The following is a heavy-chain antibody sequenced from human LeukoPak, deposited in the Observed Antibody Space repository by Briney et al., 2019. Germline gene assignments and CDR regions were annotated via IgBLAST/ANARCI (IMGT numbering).Heavy chain of an antibody. D-gene: IGHD2-2*01. CDR2: INAGNGNT. CDR1: GYTFTSYA. J-gene: IGHJ3*02. V-gene: IGHV1-3*01. CDR3: ARDLGYCSSTSCSGAFDI. Sequence: ASVNVSCTASGYTFTSYAMHWVRQAPGQRLEWMGWINAGNGNTKYSQKFQGRVTITRDTSASTAYMELSSLRSEDTAVYYCARDLGYCSSTSCSGAFDIWGQGTMVTVSS.